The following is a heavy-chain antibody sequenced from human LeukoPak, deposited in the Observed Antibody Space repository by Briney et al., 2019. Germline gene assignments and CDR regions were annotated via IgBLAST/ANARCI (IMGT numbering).Heavy chain of an antibody. Sequence: ASVKVSCKASGYTSTSPDINWVRQATGRGLEWLGWMNPRDNTGYAQKFQGRVTLTRDKSINAAYMELSSLRSEDTAVYYCARYTQHYGFDIWGQGTMVTVSA. D-gene: IGHD3-3*02. CDR3: ARYTQHYGFDI. CDR1: GYTSTSPD. V-gene: IGHV1-8*01. CDR2: MNPRDNT. J-gene: IGHJ3*02.